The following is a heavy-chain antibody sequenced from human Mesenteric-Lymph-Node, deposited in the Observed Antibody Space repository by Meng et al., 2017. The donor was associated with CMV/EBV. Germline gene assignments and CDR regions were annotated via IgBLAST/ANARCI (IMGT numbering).Heavy chain of an antibody. D-gene: IGHD6-19*01. CDR2: TYSGTSGT. CDR1: GFTFSDFA. V-gene: IGHV3-23*03. Sequence: GESLKISCAASGFTFSDFAVIWVRQAPGRGLRWVSVTYSGTSGTYYADSVKGRFTISRDSSKNTIYLQMNSLRAEDTAVYYCAKGTGWPNWFDPWGQGTLVTVSS. J-gene: IGHJ5*02. CDR3: AKGTGWPNWFDP.